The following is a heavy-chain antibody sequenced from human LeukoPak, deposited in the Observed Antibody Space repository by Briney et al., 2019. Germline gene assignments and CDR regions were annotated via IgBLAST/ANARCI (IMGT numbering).Heavy chain of an antibody. CDR2: ISSSGSTI. Sequence: GGSLRLSCAASGFTFSSFEMNWVRQAPGKGLEWVSYISSSGSTIYYADSVKGRFTISRDNANNSLYLQINSLRVEDTAVYYCARDGDHSEVAYFDYWGRGTLVTVSS. CDR3: ARDGDHSEVAYFDY. J-gene: IGHJ4*02. V-gene: IGHV3-48*03. CDR1: GFTFSSFE. D-gene: IGHD4-11*01.